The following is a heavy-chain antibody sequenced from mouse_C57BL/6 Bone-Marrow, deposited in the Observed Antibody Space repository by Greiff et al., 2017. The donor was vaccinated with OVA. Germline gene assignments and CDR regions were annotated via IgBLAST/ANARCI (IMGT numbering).Heavy chain of an antibody. CDR3: ARPIYYYGSSYGTWWYFDV. Sequence: VQLQQSGPELVKPGASVKISCKASGYTFTDYYMNWVKQSHGKSLEWIGDINPNNGGTSYNQKFKGKATLTVDKSSSTAYMELRSLTSEDSAVYYCARPIYYYGSSYGTWWYFDVWGTGTTVTVSS. D-gene: IGHD1-1*01. J-gene: IGHJ1*03. CDR1: GYTFTDYY. CDR2: INPNNGGT. V-gene: IGHV1-26*01.